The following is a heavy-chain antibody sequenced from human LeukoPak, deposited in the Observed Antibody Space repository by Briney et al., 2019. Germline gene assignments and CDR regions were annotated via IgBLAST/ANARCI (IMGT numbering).Heavy chain of an antibody. D-gene: IGHD5-24*01. Sequence: SETLSLTCSVSGDSISYFYWSWIRQAAGKGLEWIGRVASSGNTDYNPSLKSRVTISVDTSKNQFSLKLSSVTAADTAVYYCARLSLATDFDYWGQGTLVTVSS. CDR3: ARLSLATDFDY. V-gene: IGHV4-4*07. CDR1: GDSISYFY. CDR2: VASSGNT. J-gene: IGHJ4*02.